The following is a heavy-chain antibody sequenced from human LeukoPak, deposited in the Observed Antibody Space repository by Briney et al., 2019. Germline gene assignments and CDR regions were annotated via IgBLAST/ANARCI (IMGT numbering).Heavy chain of an antibody. CDR3: ARDWGTPMAHTDH. V-gene: IGHV4-38-2*02. CDR2: IYHTGTA. Sequence: SETLSLTCTVSGGSLSSPYYWGWIRQPPGKGLEWIGSIYHTGTAYYNPSLRSRVAMSVGTSKNQFSLNLSSVTAADTAVYYCARDWGTPMAHTDHWGQGTLVTVSS. J-gene: IGHJ5*02. CDR1: GGSLSSPYY. D-gene: IGHD3-16*01.